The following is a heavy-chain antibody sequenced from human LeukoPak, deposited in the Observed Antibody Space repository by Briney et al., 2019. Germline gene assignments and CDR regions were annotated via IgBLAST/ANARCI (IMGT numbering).Heavy chain of an antibody. CDR2: ISGSGGST. J-gene: IGHJ4*02. CDR3: AKDLQYFDWLLAFDY. CDR1: GFTFSSYA. V-gene: IGHV3-23*01. Sequence: GGSLRLSCAASGFTFSSYAMSWVRQAPGKGLEWVSAISGSGGSTYYADPVKGRFTISRDNSKNTLYLQMNSLRAEDTAVYYCAKDLQYFDWLLAFDYWGQGTLVTVSS. D-gene: IGHD3-9*01.